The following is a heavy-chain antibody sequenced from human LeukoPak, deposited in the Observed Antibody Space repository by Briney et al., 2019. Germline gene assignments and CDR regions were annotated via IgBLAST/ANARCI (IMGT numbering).Heavy chain of an antibody. D-gene: IGHD3-22*01. V-gene: IGHV1-18*01. CDR2: ISAYNGNT. J-gene: IGHJ4*02. Sequence: ASVKVSCKASGYTFTSYGISWVRQAPGQGLEWMGWISAYNGNTNYAQKLQGRVTMTTDISTSTAYMELRSLRSDDTAVYYWARDSVPYYYDSSGFDYWGQGTLVTVSS. CDR3: ARDSVPYYYDSSGFDY. CDR1: GYTFTSYG.